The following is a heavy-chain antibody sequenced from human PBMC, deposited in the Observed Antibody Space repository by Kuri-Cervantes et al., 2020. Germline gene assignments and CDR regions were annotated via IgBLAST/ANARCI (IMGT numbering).Heavy chain of an antibody. J-gene: IGHJ4*02. Sequence: GGSLRLSCAASGFTFSSYSMNWVRQAPGKGLERVSYISSSSSTIYYADSVKGRFTISRDNAKNPLYLQMNSLRDEDTAVYYCARTGAYYDSSGYYWDYWGQGTLVTVSS. CDR1: GFTFSSYS. CDR3: ARTGAYYDSSGYYWDY. D-gene: IGHD3-22*01. CDR2: ISSSSSTI. V-gene: IGHV3-48*02.